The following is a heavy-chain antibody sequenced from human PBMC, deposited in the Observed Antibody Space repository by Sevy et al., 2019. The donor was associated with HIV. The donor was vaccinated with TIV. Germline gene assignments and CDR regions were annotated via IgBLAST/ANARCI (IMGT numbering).Heavy chain of an antibody. CDR1: GFTFGDYD. CDR2: IRSKAYGEKT. Sequence: GGSLRLSCTASGFTFGDYDMSWVRQAPGKGLEWVGFIRSKAYGEKTAYAASLKGRFTISGDDSKSMAYLKMNSLKAEDTAVYYCTRVAGYYDILTGYYPKGYYFDYWGQGTPVTVSS. J-gene: IGHJ4*01. V-gene: IGHV3-49*04. CDR3: TRVAGYYDILTGYYPKGYYFDY. D-gene: IGHD3-9*01.